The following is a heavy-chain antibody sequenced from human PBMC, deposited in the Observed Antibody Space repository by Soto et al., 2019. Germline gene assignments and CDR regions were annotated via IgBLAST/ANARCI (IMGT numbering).Heavy chain of an antibody. D-gene: IGHD4-17*01. CDR1: GGSISSRDHY. Sequence: SETLSLTCTVSGGSISSRDHYWGWIRQPPGKGLEWIGYIYYSGSTYYNPSLKSRVTISVDTSKNQFSLMLRSVTAADTAVYYCARVGTTVTTLDLWGQGTLVTVSS. CDR3: ARVGTTVTTLDL. CDR2: IYYSGST. V-gene: IGHV4-30-4*01. J-gene: IGHJ5*02.